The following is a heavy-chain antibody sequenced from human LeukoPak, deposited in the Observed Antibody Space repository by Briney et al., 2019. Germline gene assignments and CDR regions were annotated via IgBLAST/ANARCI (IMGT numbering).Heavy chain of an antibody. D-gene: IGHD4-11*01. J-gene: IGHJ4*02. CDR2: INPSGGST. Sequence: ASVKVSCKASEYTFTTHYMHWVRQAPGQGLEWMGIINPSGGSTTYAQKFQGRVTMTRDTSTSTVYMELSSLRSEDTAVYYCARGPLTTTGYSDYWGQGTLVTVSS. CDR3: ARGPLTTTGYSDY. CDR1: EYTFTTHY. V-gene: IGHV1-46*01.